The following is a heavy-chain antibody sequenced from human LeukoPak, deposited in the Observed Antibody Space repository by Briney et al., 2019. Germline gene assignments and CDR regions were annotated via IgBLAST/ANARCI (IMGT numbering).Heavy chain of an antibody. J-gene: IGHJ4*02. D-gene: IGHD1-14*01. CDR2: LRWDGGRK. CDR3: ATWGHNPDY. Sequence: PGGSLRLSCAASGLTFGDHGMNWVRQAPGKGLEWVSGLRWDGGRKVYADSVKGRFTISRDNAKNSLYLQMNSLRAEDTALFFCATWGHNPDYWGQGTLVTVSS. CDR1: GLTFGDHG. V-gene: IGHV3-20*04.